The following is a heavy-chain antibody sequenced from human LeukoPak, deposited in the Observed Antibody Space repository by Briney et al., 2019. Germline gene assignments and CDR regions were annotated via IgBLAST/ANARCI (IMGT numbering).Heavy chain of an antibody. CDR2: INSDGSST. V-gene: IGHV3-74*01. J-gene: IGHJ5*02. CDR1: GFTFSSYW. CDR3: ARETGYSYGYAWFDP. D-gene: IGHD5-18*01. Sequence: GGSLRLSCAASGFTFSSYWMHWVRQAPGKGLVWVSRINSDGSSTSYADSVKGRFTISRDNAKNTLYLQMNSLRAEDTAVYYCARETGYSYGYAWFDPWGQGTQVTVSS.